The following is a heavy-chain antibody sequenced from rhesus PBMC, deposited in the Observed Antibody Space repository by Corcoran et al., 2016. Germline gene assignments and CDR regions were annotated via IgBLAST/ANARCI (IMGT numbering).Heavy chain of an antibody. J-gene: IGHJ1*01. V-gene: IGHV1-180*01. CDR3: ATETSSSEYLEF. CDR1: GYTFTSYY. CDR2: ISPYNGNK. Sequence: QVQLVQSGAEIKQPGASVKLSCRASGYTFTSYYIHCVRQTPGKGIKWIGLISPYNGNKGNAQRFQGRVALTSDTSTGTGYMELSSLKSEDTAVYYCATETSSSEYLEFWGQGALVTVSS.